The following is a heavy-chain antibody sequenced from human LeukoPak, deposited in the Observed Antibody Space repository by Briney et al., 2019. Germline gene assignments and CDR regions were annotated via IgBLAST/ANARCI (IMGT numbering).Heavy chain of an antibody. CDR2: ISSSGSTI. V-gene: IGHV3-11*01. Sequence: KPGGSLRLSCAASGFTFSDYYMSWLRQAPGKGLEWVSYISSSGSTIYYADSVKGRFTISRDNAKNSLYLQMNSLRAEDTAVCYCARESPTGDYYFDYWGQGTLVTVSS. CDR1: GFTFSDYY. D-gene: IGHD3-16*01. J-gene: IGHJ4*02. CDR3: ARESPTGDYYFDY.